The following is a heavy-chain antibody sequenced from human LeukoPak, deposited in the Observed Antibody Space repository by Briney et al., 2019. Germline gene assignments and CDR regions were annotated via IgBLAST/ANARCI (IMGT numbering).Heavy chain of an antibody. CDR3: AKDTSAWWYHRAYMNV. CDR1: GFTFSDYA. CDR2: ISGSGDKT. D-gene: IGHD2-15*01. J-gene: IGHJ6*03. Sequence: GGPLRLSCAASGFTFSDYAMSWVRQAPGEALEWVSAISGSGDKTFHADSVKGRFTTSRDNSKNTLSLQMSSLRVEDSAVYFCAKDTSAWWYHRAYMNVWGTGTTVTVSS. V-gene: IGHV3-23*01.